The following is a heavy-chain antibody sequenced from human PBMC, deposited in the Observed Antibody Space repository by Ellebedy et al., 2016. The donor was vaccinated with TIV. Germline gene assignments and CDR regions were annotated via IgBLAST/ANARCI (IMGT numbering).Heavy chain of an antibody. J-gene: IGHJ4*02. CDR2: ISGSGGST. Sequence: GGSLRLXXAASGFTFSSYAMSWVRQAPGKGLEWVSAISGSGGSTYYADSVKGRLTISRDNSKNTLYLQMNSLRAEDTAVYYCAKVVSREITMIVVVITTTWYFDYWGQGTLVTVSS. CDR1: GFTFSSYA. V-gene: IGHV3-23*01. D-gene: IGHD3-22*01. CDR3: AKVVSREITMIVVVITTTWYFDY.